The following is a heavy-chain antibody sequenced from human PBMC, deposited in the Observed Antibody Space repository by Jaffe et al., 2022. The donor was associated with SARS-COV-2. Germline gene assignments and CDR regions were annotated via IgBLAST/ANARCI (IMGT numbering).Heavy chain of an antibody. J-gene: IGHJ5*02. D-gene: IGHD3-10*01. CDR1: GGSISSYY. CDR2: IYYSGST. V-gene: IGHV4-59*01. CDR3: ARVPSSGWFDP. Sequence: QVQLQESGPGLVKPSETLSLTCTVSGGSISSYYWSWIRQPPGKGLEWIGYIYYSGSTNYNPSLKSRVTISVDTSKNQFSLKLSSVTAADTAVYYCARVPSSGWFDPWGQGTLVTVSS.